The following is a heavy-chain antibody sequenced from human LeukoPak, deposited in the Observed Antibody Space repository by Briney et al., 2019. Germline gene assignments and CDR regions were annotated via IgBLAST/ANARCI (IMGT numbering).Heavy chain of an antibody. Sequence: PSETLSLTCAVYGGSFSGYYWSWIRQPPEKGLEWIGEINHSGSTNYNPSLKSRVTISVDTSKNQFSLKLSSVTAADTAVYYCARQGYCSSTSCYKGDYWGQGTLVTVSS. J-gene: IGHJ4*02. D-gene: IGHD2-2*02. CDR3: ARQGYCSSTSCYKGDY. V-gene: IGHV4-34*01. CDR1: GGSFSGYY. CDR2: INHSGST.